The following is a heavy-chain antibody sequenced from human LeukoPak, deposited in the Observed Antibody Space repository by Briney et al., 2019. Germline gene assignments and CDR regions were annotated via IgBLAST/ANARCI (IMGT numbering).Heavy chain of an antibody. Sequence: GGSLRLSCAASGFTFSNVWMSWVRQAPGRGLEWVANIKQDGSEKNYVDSVKGRFTISRDNARNSLYLQMNSLRVEDTAVYYCGRYGQVPIDWGQGTLVTVSS. CDR2: IKQDGSEK. D-gene: IGHD3-10*01. CDR1: GFTFSNVW. J-gene: IGHJ4*02. CDR3: GRYGQVPID. V-gene: IGHV3-7*03.